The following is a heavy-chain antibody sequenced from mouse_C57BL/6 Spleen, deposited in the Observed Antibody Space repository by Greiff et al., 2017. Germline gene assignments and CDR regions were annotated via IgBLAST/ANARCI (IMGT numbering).Heavy chain of an antibody. CDR1: GYTFTDYN. CDR3: ARGGFLYWYFDV. CDR2: INPNNGGT. V-gene: IGHV1-18*01. J-gene: IGHJ1*03. Sequence: VHVKQSGPELVKPGASVKIPCKASGYTFTDYNMDWVKQSHGKSLEWIGDINPNNGGTIYNQKFKGKATLTVDKSSSTAYMELRSLTSEDTAVYYCARGGFLYWYFDVWGTGTTVTVSS. D-gene: IGHD1-1*02.